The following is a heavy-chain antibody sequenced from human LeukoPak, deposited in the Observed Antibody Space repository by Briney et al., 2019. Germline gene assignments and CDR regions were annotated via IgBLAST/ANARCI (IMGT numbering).Heavy chain of an antibody. CDR2: ISSSSGYV. D-gene: IGHD2/OR15-2a*01. CDR3: ARDLVS. CDR1: GFTFSSYS. Sequence: GGSLRLSCAASGFTFSSYSMNWVRQAPGKGLEWVSCISSSSGYVYYADSVKGRFTISRDNAKNSLYLQMNSLRAEDTAVYYCARDLVSWGQGTLVTVSS. J-gene: IGHJ4*02. V-gene: IGHV3-21*01.